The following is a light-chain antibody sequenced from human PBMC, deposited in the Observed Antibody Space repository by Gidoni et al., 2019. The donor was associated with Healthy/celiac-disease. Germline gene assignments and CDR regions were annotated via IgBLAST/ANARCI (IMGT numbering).Light chain of an antibody. CDR2: AAS. J-gene: IGKJ1*01. V-gene: IGKV1-39*01. CDR1: QSISSY. Sequence: IPMTQSPSSLSASVGDRVTITCRASQSISSYLNWYQQKPGKAPKLLIYAASSLQSGVPSRFSGSGSGTDFTLTISSLQPEDFATYYCQQSYSTPRTFXQGTKVEIK. CDR3: QQSYSTPRT.